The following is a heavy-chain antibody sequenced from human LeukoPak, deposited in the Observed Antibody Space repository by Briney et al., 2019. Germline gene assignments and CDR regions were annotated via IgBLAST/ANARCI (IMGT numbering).Heavy chain of an antibody. Sequence: GGSLRLSCAASGFTFSSYAMSWVRQAPGKGLEWVSAISGSGGSTYYADSVKGRFTISRDNSKNTLYLQMNSLRAEDTAVYYCAKVDYDILTGPIYCFDYWGQGTLVTVSS. V-gene: IGHV3-23*01. J-gene: IGHJ4*02. D-gene: IGHD3-9*01. CDR3: AKVDYDILTGPIYCFDY. CDR1: GFTFSSYA. CDR2: ISGSGGST.